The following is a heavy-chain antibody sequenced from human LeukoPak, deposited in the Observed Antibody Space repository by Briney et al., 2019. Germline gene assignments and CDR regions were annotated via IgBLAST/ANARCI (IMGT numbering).Heavy chain of an antibody. CDR2: IYYSGST. J-gene: IGHJ4*02. CDR3: ARDELTGDWYFDY. CDR1: GGSISSYS. Sequence: SETLSLTCTVSGGSISSYSWTWIRQPPGKGLEWIGYIYYSGSTNYNPSLKSRVSMSVDTSKNQLSLKLTSVTAADTAVYYCARDELTGDWYFDYWGQGTLVTVSS. D-gene: IGHD7-27*01. V-gene: IGHV4-59*12.